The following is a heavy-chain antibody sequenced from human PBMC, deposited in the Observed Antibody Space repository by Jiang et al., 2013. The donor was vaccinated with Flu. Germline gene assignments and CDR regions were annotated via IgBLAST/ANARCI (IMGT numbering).Heavy chain of an antibody. CDR1: GDSITSNNW. CDR2: IYPTGKT. J-gene: IGHJ4*02. Sequence: KPSGTLSLTCTVSGDSITSNNWWTWVRQSPGKGLEWIGEIYPTGKTNYNPSLKSRVTISVDKSKNQFSLKLSSVTAADTAVYYCARGSSSSWYVVPDYWGQGTLVTVSS. CDR3: ARGSSSSWYVVPDY. D-gene: IGHD6-13*01. V-gene: IGHV4-4*02.